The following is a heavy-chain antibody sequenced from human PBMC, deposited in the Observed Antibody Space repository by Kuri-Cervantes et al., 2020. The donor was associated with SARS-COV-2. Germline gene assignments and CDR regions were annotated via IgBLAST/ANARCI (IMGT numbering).Heavy chain of an antibody. V-gene: IGHV4-34*01. Sequence: SETLSLTCAVYGGSFSGFYWSWIRQAPGKGLEWIGEINHSGSANYSPSLKSRVTISVDTSKNQFSLKLSSVTAADTAVYYCARHRPTSGYFQHWGQGTLVTVSS. CDR3: ARHRPTSGYFQH. CDR1: GGSFSGFY. D-gene: IGHD2-2*01. CDR2: INHSGSA. J-gene: IGHJ1*01.